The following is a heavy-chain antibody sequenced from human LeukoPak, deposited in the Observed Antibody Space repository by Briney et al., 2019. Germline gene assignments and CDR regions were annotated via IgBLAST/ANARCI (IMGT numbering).Heavy chain of an antibody. CDR2: ISAYNGNT. CDR1: GYTFTSYG. V-gene: IGHV1-18*01. J-gene: IGHJ1*01. CDR3: ARATYYYDGGGDYPTSGGDYFQH. D-gene: IGHD3-22*01. Sequence: GASVKVSCKASGYTFTSYGISWVRQAPGQELEWMGWISAYNGNTNYAQKLQGRVTMTTDTSTSTAYMELRSLRSDDTAVYYCARATYYYDGGGDYPTSGGDYFQHWGQGTLVTVSS.